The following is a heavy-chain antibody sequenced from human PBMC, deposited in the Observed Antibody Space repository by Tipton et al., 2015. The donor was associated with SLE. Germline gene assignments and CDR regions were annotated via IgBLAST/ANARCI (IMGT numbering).Heavy chain of an antibody. CDR2: ISSTGHT. J-gene: IGHJ3*02. V-gene: IGHV4-61*02. CDR3: ASYDGRDLAFDI. D-gene: IGHD3-16*01. CDR1: GDSISSSNYY. Sequence: TLSLTCTVSGDSISSSNYYWTWIRQPAGVGLEWIGRISSTGHTSYNPSLESRVTISVDTSKNQFSLKLSSVTAADTALYYCASYDGRDLAFDIWGQGTMGTVSS.